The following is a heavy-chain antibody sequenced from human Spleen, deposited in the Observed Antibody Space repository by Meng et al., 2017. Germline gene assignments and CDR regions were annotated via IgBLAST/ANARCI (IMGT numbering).Heavy chain of an antibody. CDR3: ARKAGNCISTTCYSLDY. Sequence: SLKVSCKALGGIFSSYVISWVRQAPGQGREWMGGINAGFGTTNYAQKFQDRVTINSDESTSTVYMELTRLTSEDTAVYFCARKAGNCISTTCYSLDYWGQGTLVTVSS. CDR2: INAGFGTT. D-gene: IGHD2-2*01. CDR1: GGIFSSYV. J-gene: IGHJ4*02. V-gene: IGHV1-69*13.